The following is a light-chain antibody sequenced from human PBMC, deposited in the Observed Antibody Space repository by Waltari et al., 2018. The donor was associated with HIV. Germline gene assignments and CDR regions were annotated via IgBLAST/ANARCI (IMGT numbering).Light chain of an antibody. Sequence: QSVLTQPPSASGTPGPRVSISCSGSSSNIGSNILNWYQQLPGTAPKLLIYINNQRPSGVPDRFSGSKSGTSASLAISGLQSEDEADYYCAAWDDSLNAWVFGGGTKLTVL. V-gene: IGLV1-44*01. CDR2: INN. CDR3: AAWDDSLNAWV. J-gene: IGLJ3*02. CDR1: SSNIGSNI.